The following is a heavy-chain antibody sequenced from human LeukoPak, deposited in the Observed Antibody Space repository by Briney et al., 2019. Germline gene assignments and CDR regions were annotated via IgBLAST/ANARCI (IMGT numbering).Heavy chain of an antibody. V-gene: IGHV3-9*01. Sequence: GRSLRLSCAASGFTFDDYAMHWVRQAPGKGLEWVSGISWNSGSIGYADSVKGRFTISRDNDKNSLYLQMNSLRAEDTAGYYCAKDARRTFGLSSGLYRGSYYFDYWGQGTLVTVSS. CDR3: AKDARRTFGLSSGLYRGSYYFDY. CDR1: GFTFDDYA. CDR2: ISWNSGSI. D-gene: IGHD6-19*01. J-gene: IGHJ4*02.